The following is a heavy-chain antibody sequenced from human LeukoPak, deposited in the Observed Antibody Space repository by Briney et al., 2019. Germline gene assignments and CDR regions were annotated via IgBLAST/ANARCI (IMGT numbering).Heavy chain of an antibody. V-gene: IGHV1-18*01. CDR1: GYTFTTYG. J-gene: IGHJ3*02. CDR2: ISIYNGNT. D-gene: IGHD3-22*01. CDR3: ARRADSSGYYYHAFDI. Sequence: ASVKVSCKASGYTFTTYGIGWVRQAPGQGLEWMGWISIYNGNTNYVQKFQGRVTMTTDTSTSTAYMELRSLRSDDTAVYYCARRADSSGYYYHAFDIWGQGTMVTVSS.